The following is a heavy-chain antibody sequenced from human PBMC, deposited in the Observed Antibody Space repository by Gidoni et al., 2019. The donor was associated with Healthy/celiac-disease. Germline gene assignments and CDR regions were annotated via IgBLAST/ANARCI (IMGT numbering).Heavy chain of an antibody. CDR1: GASVSSNIAA. CDR3: ARVVDGTTGDDYYGMDV. J-gene: IGHJ6*02. D-gene: IGHD1-7*01. Sequence: QLQLKKPGPGLGSPSQTLSLPCAISGASVSSNIAAWNWIRQSPSRGLEWLGRTYYRSKWYNDYAVSVKSRITINPDTSKNQFSLQLNSVTPEDTAVYYCARVVDGTTGDDYYGMDVWGQGTTVTVSS. CDR2: TYYRSKWYN. V-gene: IGHV6-1*01.